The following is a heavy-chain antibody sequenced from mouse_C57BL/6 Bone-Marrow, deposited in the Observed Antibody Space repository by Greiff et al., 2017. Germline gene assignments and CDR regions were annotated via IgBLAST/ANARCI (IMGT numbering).Heavy chain of an antibody. D-gene: IGHD1-1*02. J-gene: IGHJ4*01. CDR2: IYPSDSET. CDR3: ARRGELWARAMDY. CDR1: GYTFTSYW. V-gene: IGHV1-61*01. Sequence: QVQLQQPGAELVRPGSSVKLSCKASGYTFTSYWMDWVKQRPGQGLEWIGNIYPSDSETHYNQKFKDKATLTVDKSSSTAHMQPSSLTSEDSAVDYCARRGELWARAMDYWGQGTSVTVSS.